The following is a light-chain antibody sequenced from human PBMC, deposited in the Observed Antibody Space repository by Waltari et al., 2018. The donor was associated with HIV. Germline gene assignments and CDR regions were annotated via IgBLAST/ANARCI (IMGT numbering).Light chain of an antibody. J-gene: IGLJ3*02. CDR1: SSDVGGYNY. V-gene: IGLV2-23*02. Sequence: QSALTQPASVSGSPGQSITISCTGTSSDVGGYNYVSWYQQHPGKAPKLMIYDVSKRPSGVSNRFSGAKSGNTASLTISGLQAEDEADYYCCSYAGSSTLVFDGGTKLTVL. CDR3: CSYAGSSTLV. CDR2: DVS.